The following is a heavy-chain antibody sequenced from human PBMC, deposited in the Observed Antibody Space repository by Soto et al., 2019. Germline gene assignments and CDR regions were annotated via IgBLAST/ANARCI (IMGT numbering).Heavy chain of an antibody. J-gene: IGHJ4*02. CDR2: IYHSGST. D-gene: IGHD5-12*01. CDR1: GGSISSGCYS. CDR3: AAGGGLPRYY. V-gene: IGHV4-30-2*01. Sequence: SETLSLTCAVSGGSISSGCYSWSWIRQPPGKGLEWIGYIYHSGSTYYNPSLKSRVTISVDRSKNQFSLKLSSVTAADTAVYYCAAGGGLPRYYWGQGTLVTSPQ.